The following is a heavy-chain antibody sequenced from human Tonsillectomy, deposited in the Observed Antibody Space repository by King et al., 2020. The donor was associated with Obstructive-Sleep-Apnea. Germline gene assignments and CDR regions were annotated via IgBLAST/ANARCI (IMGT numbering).Heavy chain of an antibody. CDR2: ISSSSSYI. CDR3: ARVLVGATMYFDY. J-gene: IGHJ4*02. CDR1: GFTFRSYS. V-gene: IGHV3-21*01. Sequence: VQLVESGGGLVKPGGSLRLSCAASGFTFRSYSMNWVRQASGKGLEWVSSISSSSSYIYYADSVKGRFTISSENAKNSLYLQMNSLRAEDTAVYYCARVLVGATMYFDYWGQGTLVTVSS. D-gene: IGHD1-26*01.